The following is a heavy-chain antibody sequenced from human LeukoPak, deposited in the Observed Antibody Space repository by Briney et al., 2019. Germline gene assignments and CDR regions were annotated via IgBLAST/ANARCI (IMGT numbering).Heavy chain of an antibody. CDR2: INPNNGGA. Sequence: ASVTVSCKASGYTITGYYLHWVRQAPGQGLEWMGWINPNNGGANYAQRFQGRVTMTRDTSINTAYMELSGLKSDDTAVYYCARLKPPKDYWGQGTLVTVSS. V-gene: IGHV1-2*02. CDR1: GYTITGYY. CDR3: ARLKPPKDY. J-gene: IGHJ4*02.